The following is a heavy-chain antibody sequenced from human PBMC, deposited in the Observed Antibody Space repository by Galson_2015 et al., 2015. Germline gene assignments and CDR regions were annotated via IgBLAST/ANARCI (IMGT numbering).Heavy chain of an antibody. J-gene: IGHJ6*03. CDR3: ARGSENYYGSATHDYYYYMDV. CDR1: GDTFSTYT. V-gene: IGHV1-69*13. CDR2: IIPIFGTA. Sequence: SVKVSCKASGDTFSTYTISWVRQAPGQGLEWMGGIIPIFGTANYAQKFQGRVTITADESTSTAHMELSSLRSEDTAVFFCARGSENYYGSATHDYYYYMDVWGKGTTVTVSS. D-gene: IGHD3-10*01.